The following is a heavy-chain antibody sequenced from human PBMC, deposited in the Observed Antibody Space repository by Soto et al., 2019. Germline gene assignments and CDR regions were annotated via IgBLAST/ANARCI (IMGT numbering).Heavy chain of an antibody. CDR3: AKDLNMKVVSPPGWFEP. V-gene: IGHV3-30*18. Sequence: QVQLVESGGGVVQPGRSLRLSCAASEFTFNIYGMHWVRQAPDKGLEWVAVISFDGMIKYYAASVKGRFTISRDNFKNTVYLQMDSLRAEDTAMYYCAKDLNMKVVSPPGWFEPWGQGTRVTVSS. J-gene: IGHJ5*02. CDR1: EFTFNIYG. D-gene: IGHD3-22*01. CDR2: ISFDGMIK.